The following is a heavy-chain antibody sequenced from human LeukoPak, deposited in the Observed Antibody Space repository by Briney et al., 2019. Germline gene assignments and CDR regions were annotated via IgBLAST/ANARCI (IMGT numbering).Heavy chain of an antibody. V-gene: IGHV3-48*03. CDR2: ISSTGSTV. CDR1: GDTFSSHE. J-gene: IGHJ4*02. CDR3: ARVPGSSGWNYYFDY. Sequence: GGSLRLSCAASGDTFSSHEMNWVRQAPGRGLEWVTYISSTGSTVHYADSVKGRFTISRDNAKNSLFLQMNSLRAEHTAVYYCARVPGSSGWNYYFDYWGQGTLVTVSS. D-gene: IGHD6-19*01.